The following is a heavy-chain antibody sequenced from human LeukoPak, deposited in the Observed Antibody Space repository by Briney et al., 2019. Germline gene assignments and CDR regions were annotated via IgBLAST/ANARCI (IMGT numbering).Heavy chain of an antibody. J-gene: IGHJ6*03. V-gene: IGHV4-39*07. CDR3: ARDLSHYYYMDV. Sequence: PSETLSLTCTVSGGSISSSSYYWGWIRQPPGKGLEWIGSIYHSGSTYYNPSLKSRVTISVDTSKNQFSLKLSSVTAADTAVYYCARDLSHYYYMDVWGKGTTVTVSS. D-gene: IGHD2/OR15-2a*01. CDR1: GGSISSSSYY. CDR2: IYHSGST.